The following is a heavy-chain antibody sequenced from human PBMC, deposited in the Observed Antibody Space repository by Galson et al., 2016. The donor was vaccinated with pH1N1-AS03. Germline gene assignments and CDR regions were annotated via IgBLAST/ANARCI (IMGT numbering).Heavy chain of an antibody. CDR1: GFTFNMYT. V-gene: IGHV3-48*01. CDR2: ISRESDAK. D-gene: IGHD2-15*01. J-gene: IGHJ2*01. Sequence: CAASGFTFNMYTMDWVRRAPGTGLEWISSISRESDAKYYADSVKGRFTISRDNVETALYLQMDSLRGEDTAVYYCVRNRGSRGFHADWYFDVWGPGTVVSVSS. CDR3: VRNRGSRGFHADWYFDV.